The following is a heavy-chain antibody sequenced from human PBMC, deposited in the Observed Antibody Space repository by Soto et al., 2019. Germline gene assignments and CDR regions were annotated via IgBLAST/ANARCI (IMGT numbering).Heavy chain of an antibody. D-gene: IGHD2-15*01. V-gene: IGHV3-53*04. CDR2: ISSDDNT. Sequence: EVQLVESGGGLVQPGGSLRLSCAVSGFCVSSNYMSWVRQAPGKGLEWVSVISSDDNTYYADSVKGRFTISRHNSKNTLYLQMNSLRPEDTAVYYCARSSCSGISCYSWGQGTLVTVSS. J-gene: IGHJ4*02. CDR3: ARSSCSGISCYS. CDR1: GFCVSSNY.